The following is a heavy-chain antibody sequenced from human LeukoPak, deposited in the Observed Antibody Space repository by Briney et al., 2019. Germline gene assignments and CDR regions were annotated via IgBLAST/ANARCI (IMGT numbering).Heavy chain of an antibody. CDR1: GFTFSSYA. CDR2: ISGSGGST. CDR3: AKGITMVRGDHDAFDI. J-gene: IGHJ3*02. Sequence: GGSLRLSCAASGFTFSSYAMSWVRQAPGKGLEWVSAISGSGGSTYYADSVKGRFTISRDNSKNTLYLQMNSLRAEDTAVYYCAKGITMVRGDHDAFDIWGQGTMVTVSS. D-gene: IGHD3-10*01. V-gene: IGHV3-23*01.